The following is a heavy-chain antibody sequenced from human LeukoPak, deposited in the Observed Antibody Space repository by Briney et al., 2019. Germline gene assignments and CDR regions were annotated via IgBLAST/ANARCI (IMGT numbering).Heavy chain of an antibody. J-gene: IGHJ4*02. V-gene: IGHV3-66*01. CDR1: GFSVNNYY. D-gene: IGHD3-16*01. CDR3: ARVGIKTNYGFDY. Sequence: GGSLRLSCAPSGFSVNNYYMSWVRQAPGKGLEWVSLMYSGGSTYYADSVKGRFIISRDSSKNTLYLQMNSLRGEDTAVYYCARVGIKTNYGFDYWGQGTLVTVSS. CDR2: MYSGGST.